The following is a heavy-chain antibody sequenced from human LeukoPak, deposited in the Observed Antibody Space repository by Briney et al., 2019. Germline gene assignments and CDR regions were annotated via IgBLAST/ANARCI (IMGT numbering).Heavy chain of an antibody. D-gene: IGHD3-22*01. V-gene: IGHV3-23*01. Sequence: GGSLRLSCAASGFTFSSYAMSWVRQAPGKGLEWVSGINTSGGSTAYADSVKGRFTISRDNPRNTLYMQMNSLRAEDTALYYCAIMHPYYDGNGYWVQWGQGTLVTVSS. CDR3: AIMHPYYDGNGYWVQ. CDR1: GFTFSSYA. CDR2: INTSGGST. J-gene: IGHJ4*02.